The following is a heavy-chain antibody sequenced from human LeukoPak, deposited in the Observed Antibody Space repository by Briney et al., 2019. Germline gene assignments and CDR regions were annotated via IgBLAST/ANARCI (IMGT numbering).Heavy chain of an antibody. CDR2: IVVGSGNT. D-gene: IGHD4-17*01. V-gene: IGHV1-58*02. J-gene: IGHJ4*02. Sequence: VASVKVSCKASGFTFTSSAMQWVRQARGQRLEWIGWIVVGSGNTNYAQKFQERVTITRDMSTSTAYMGLSSLRSEDTAVYYCAAVTVTTEWVFDYWGQGTLVTVSS. CDR3: AAVTVTTEWVFDY. CDR1: GFTFTSSA.